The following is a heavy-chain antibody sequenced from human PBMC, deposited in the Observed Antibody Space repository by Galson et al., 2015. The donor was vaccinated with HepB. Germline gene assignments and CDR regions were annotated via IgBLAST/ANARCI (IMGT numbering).Heavy chain of an antibody. CDR1: GFTFSSYS. CDR3: ARGSYYYGMDV. CDR2: ISSSSSTI. V-gene: IGHV3-48*01. J-gene: IGHJ6*02. Sequence: SLRLSCAASGFTFSSYSMNWVRQAPGKGLEWASYISSSSSTIYYADSVKGRFTISRDNSKNTLYLQMNSLRAEDTAVYYCARGSYYYGMDVWGQGTTVTVSS.